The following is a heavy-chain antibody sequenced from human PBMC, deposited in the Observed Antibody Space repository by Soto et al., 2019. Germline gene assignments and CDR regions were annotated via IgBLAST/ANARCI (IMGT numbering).Heavy chain of an antibody. D-gene: IGHD6-19*01. CDR2: ISGSGGST. Sequence: PGGSLRLSCAASGFTFSSYAMSWVRQAPGKGLEWVSAISGSGGSTYYADSVKGRFTISRDNSKNTLYLQMNSLRAEDTAVYYCANSPYSSGWYSYGMDVWGQGTTVTVSS. V-gene: IGHV3-23*01. J-gene: IGHJ6*02. CDR1: GFTFSSYA. CDR3: ANSPYSSGWYSYGMDV.